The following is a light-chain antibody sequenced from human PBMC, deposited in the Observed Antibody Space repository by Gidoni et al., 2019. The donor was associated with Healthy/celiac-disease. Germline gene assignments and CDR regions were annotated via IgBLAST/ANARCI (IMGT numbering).Light chain of an antibody. CDR1: SSNIGSNY. CDR2: SNN. J-gene: IGLJ3*02. CDR3: AAWDDSLSGLV. V-gene: IGLV1-47*02. Sequence: QSVLTQPPSASGTPGQRVTISCSGSSSNIGSNYVYWYQQLPGTAPKLLIYSNNQRPSGVPDRFSGSKSGTSASLAISGPRSEDEADDYCAAWDDSLSGLVFGGGTKLTVL.